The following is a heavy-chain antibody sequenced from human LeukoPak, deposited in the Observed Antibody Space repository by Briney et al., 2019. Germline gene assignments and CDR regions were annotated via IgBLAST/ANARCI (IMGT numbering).Heavy chain of an antibody. J-gene: IGHJ4*02. D-gene: IGHD6-19*01. Sequence: SEPLSLTCTVSGGSISSSSYYWGWIRQPPGKGLEWIGSIYYNGSTYYNPSLKGRVTISVDTSKNQFSLKLSSVTAADTAVYYCARQGAVAGTWYYFDYWGKGTLVTV. V-gene: IGHV4-39*01. CDR3: ARQGAVAGTWYYFDY. CDR1: GGSISSSSYY. CDR2: IYYNGST.